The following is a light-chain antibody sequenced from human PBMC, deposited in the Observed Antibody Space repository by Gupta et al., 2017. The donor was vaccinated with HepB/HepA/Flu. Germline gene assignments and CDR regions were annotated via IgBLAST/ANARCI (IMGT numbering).Light chain of an antibody. V-gene: IGLV1-44*01. CDR2: DTD. Sequence: QSMLTQPPSASGTPGQRVTISCSGSSSNIGSNAVNWYQQLPGTAPKLLIYDTDRRPSGIPDRFSGSKSGSSASLAISGLQSEEEADFYCAAWDDSLDGHYVFGTGTKVTVL. CDR3: AAWDDSLDGHYV. J-gene: IGLJ1*01. CDR1: SSNIGSNA.